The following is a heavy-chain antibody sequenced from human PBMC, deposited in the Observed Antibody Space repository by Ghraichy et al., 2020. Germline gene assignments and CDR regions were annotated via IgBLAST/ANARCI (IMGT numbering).Heavy chain of an antibody. D-gene: IGHD3-9*01. V-gene: IGHV4-31*03. CDR2: IYYSGST. CDR1: GGSISSGGYY. CDR3: ARGVYDILTGYVTPPGY. J-gene: IGHJ4*02. Sequence: LRLSCTVSGGSISSGGYYWSWIRQHPGKGLEWIGYIYYSGSTYYNPSLKSRVTISVDTSKNQFSLKLSSVTAADTAVYYCARGVYDILTGYVTPPGYWGQGTLVTVSS.